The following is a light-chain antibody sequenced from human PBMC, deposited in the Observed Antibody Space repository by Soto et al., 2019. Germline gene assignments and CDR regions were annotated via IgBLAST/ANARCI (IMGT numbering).Light chain of an antibody. V-gene: IGKV3-20*01. J-gene: IGKJ1*01. CDR1: QTVGKNY. CDR3: QQYDSSPRT. CDR2: GAS. Sequence: EIVLTQSPGTLSVSPGDGATLSCRASQTVGKNYLAWYQQRPGQAPRLLIHGASSRATGIPDRFSGSGSGTEFTLTIGRLEPEDFAVYYCQQYDSSPRTFGQGTQVDIK.